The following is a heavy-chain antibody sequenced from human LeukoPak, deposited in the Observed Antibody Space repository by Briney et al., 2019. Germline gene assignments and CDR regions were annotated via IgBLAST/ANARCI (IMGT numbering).Heavy chain of an antibody. Sequence: GGSLRLSCAASGFTFSSYAMSWVRQAPGKGLEWVSAISGNGGYTYYADSVKGRFTISRDNSKNTLYLQMNSLRAEDTAVYYCANIEHYPDYWGQGTLVTVSS. D-gene: IGHD3-3*02. V-gene: IGHV3-23*01. CDR1: GFTFSSYA. CDR3: ANIEHYPDY. CDR2: ISGNGGYT. J-gene: IGHJ4*02.